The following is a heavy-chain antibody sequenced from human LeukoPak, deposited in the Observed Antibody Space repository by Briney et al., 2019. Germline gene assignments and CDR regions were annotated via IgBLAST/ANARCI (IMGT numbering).Heavy chain of an antibody. Sequence: PGGSPRLSCAASGFTVSSNYMSWVRQAPGKGLEWVSVIYSGGSTYYADSVKGRFTISRDNSKNTLYLQMNSLRAEDTAVYYCARFDWELLRAFDIWGQGTMVTVSS. CDR1: GFTVSSNY. CDR3: ARFDWELLRAFDI. CDR2: IYSGGST. D-gene: IGHD1-26*01. V-gene: IGHV3-66*02. J-gene: IGHJ3*02.